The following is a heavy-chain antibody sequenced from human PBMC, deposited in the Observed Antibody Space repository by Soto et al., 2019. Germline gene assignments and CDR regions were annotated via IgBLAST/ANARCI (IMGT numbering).Heavy chain of an antibody. CDR3: AKNLWYSSSSQWYFDL. V-gene: IGHV3-23*01. CDR2: ISGSGVST. CDR1: GFTFSSYA. D-gene: IGHD6-6*01. J-gene: IGHJ2*01. Sequence: GSLRLSCAASGFTFSSYAMSWVRQAPVKGMEWVSAISGSGVSTYYADSVKGRFTISRDNSKNTLYLQMNSLRVEDTAVYYCAKNLWYSSSSQWYFDLWGRGTLVTVSS.